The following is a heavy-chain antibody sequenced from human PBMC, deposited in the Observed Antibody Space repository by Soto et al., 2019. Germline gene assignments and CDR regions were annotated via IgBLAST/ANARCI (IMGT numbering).Heavy chain of an antibody. Sequence: SGPTLVNPTETLTLTCTVSGLSLSNGKLGVSWIRQPPGKALEWLAHIFSSDDKSYSTSLRSRLTISKDTSRSQVVLTMTNLHPMDSATYYCALIKDCSGTDCYLASFDPWGQGTLVTVSS. CDR3: ALIKDCSGTDCYLASFDP. V-gene: IGHV2-26*01. CDR2: IFSSDDK. D-gene: IGHD2-21*02. CDR1: GLSLSNGKLG. J-gene: IGHJ5*02.